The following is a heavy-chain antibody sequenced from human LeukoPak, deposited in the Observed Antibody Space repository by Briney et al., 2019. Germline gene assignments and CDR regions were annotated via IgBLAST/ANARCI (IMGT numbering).Heavy chain of an antibody. CDR2: ISSSGSTT. Sequence: PGGSLRLSCAASGFTFSSYDMSWVRQAPGKGLEWVSYISSSGSTTYYADSVKGRFTISRDNAKNSLYLQMNSLRAEDTAAYYCVRDGGDFYGSGSYLAYWGQGTLVTVSS. D-gene: IGHD3-10*01. CDR1: GFTFSSYD. V-gene: IGHV3-48*03. CDR3: VRDGGDFYGSGSYLAY. J-gene: IGHJ4*02.